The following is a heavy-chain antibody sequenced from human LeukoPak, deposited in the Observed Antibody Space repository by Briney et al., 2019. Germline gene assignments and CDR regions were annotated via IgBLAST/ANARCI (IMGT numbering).Heavy chain of an antibody. J-gene: IGHJ4*02. Sequence: GGSLRLSCAASGFTFSNYAMGWVRQAPGKGLEWVSVISGSGDTTDYADSVKGRFTISRDNSKNTLYLQMNSLRAEDTAVYYCSKLRSSVPAAAYNNWSQGILVTVSS. V-gene: IGHV3-23*01. CDR1: GFTFSNYA. CDR2: ISGSGDTT. CDR3: SKLRSSVPAAAYNN. D-gene: IGHD2-2*01.